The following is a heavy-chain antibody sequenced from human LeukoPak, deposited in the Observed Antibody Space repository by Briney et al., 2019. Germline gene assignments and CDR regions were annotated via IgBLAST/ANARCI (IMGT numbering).Heavy chain of an antibody. CDR3: AKGGRSGTYYNRFDY. CDR1: RFTFDDYA. V-gene: IGHV3-43*02. D-gene: IGHD3-10*01. CDR2: ISGDGDST. Sequence: GGSLRLSCTASRFTFDDYAVHWVRQAPGKGLEWVSLISGDGDSTYFAGSVKGRFTISRDNSKNSLYLQMNSLRTEDTALYYCAKGGRSGTYYNRFDYWGQGTLVTVSS. J-gene: IGHJ4*02.